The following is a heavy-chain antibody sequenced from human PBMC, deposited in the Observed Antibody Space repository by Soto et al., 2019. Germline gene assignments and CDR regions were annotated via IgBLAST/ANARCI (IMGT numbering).Heavy chain of an antibody. D-gene: IGHD6-13*01. Sequence: HPGGSLRLSCAASGFTFSSYSMNWVRQAPGKGLEWVSYISSSSSTIYYADSVKGRFTISRDNAKNSLYLQMNSLRAEDTAVYYCARLAAAGGIHYYYYYYMDVWGKGTTVTVSS. CDR2: ISSSSSTI. CDR3: ARLAAAGGIHYYYYYYMDV. J-gene: IGHJ6*03. V-gene: IGHV3-48*01. CDR1: GFTFSSYS.